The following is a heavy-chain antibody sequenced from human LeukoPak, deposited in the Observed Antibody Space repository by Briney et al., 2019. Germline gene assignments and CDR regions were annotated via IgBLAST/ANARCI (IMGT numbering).Heavy chain of an antibody. CDR1: GFTFSDYY. CDR2: ISSSGSTI. CDR3: ARVVYCSGGSCHIFAFDI. D-gene: IGHD2-15*01. J-gene: IGHJ3*02. V-gene: IGHV3-11*01. Sequence: GGSLRLSCAASGFTFSDYYMSWIRQAPGKGLEWVSYISSSGSTIFYADSVKGRFTISRDNAKHSLYLQVNSLRAEDTAVYYCARVVYCSGGSCHIFAFDIWGQGTMVTASS.